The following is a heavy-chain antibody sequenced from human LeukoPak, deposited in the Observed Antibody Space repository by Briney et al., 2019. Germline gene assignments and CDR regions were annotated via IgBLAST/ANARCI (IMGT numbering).Heavy chain of an antibody. Sequence: ASVKVSCKASGYTFTSYYIHWVRQAPGQGLEWMGMINPSRGSTSYAQKFQGGLTMTRDTSTSTVYMELSSLRSEDTAVYYCQVLTGSPYWGQGTLVTVCS. CDR3: QVLTGSPY. D-gene: IGHD3-9*01. CDR2: INPSRGST. CDR1: GYTFTSYY. J-gene: IGHJ4*02. V-gene: IGHV1-46*01.